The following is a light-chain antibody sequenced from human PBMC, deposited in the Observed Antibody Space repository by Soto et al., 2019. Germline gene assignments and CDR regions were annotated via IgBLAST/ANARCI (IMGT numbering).Light chain of an antibody. CDR2: EVS. Sequence: QSALTQPASVSGTPGQSITISCTGSNSDVGIYDFVSWYQHHPGRAPKLIVSEVSHRPSGVSNRFSGSKSGNTASLTISGLQSENKADYYCISYTSDDVRDVFGTGTKLTVL. CDR3: ISYTSDDVRDV. V-gene: IGLV2-14*01. J-gene: IGLJ1*01. CDR1: NSDVGIYDF.